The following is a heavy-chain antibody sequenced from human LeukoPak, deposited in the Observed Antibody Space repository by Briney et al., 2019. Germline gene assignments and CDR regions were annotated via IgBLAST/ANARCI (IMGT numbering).Heavy chain of an antibody. D-gene: IGHD2-2*01. Sequence: SETLSLTCAVYGGSFSGYYWSWIRQPPGKGLEWIGEINHSGSTNYNPSLKSRVTISVDTSKNQFSLKLSSVTAADTAVYFCAGVKGGCSITSCYIDAWGQGALVTVSS. J-gene: IGHJ5*02. CDR2: INHSGST. CDR3: AGVKGGCSITSCYIDA. V-gene: IGHV4-34*01. CDR1: GGSFSGYY.